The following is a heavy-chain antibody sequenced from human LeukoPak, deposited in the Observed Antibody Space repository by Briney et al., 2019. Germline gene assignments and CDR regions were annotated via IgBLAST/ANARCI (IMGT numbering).Heavy chain of an antibody. J-gene: IGHJ4*02. Sequence: GGSLGLSCAASGFTFNSYGMHWVRQAPGKGLEWVAVISYDGPNKYYADSVKGRFTISRDDSKSTLYLQMNSLRPEDTAVYYCAKEKLPSGYSFLTDYWGLGTLVTVSS. CDR1: GFTFNSYG. CDR2: ISYDGPNK. V-gene: IGHV3-30*18. D-gene: IGHD5-18*01. CDR3: AKEKLPSGYSFLTDY.